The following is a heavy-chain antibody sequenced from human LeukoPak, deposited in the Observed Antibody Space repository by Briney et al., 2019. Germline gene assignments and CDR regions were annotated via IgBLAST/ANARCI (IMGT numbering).Heavy chain of an antibody. CDR3: ARDTGSGWDY. CDR1: GDSVSRKSAP. CDR2: TYYRSKCYN. V-gene: IGHV6-1*01. J-gene: IGHJ4*02. D-gene: IGHD6-19*01. Sequence: SQTLSLTCAISGDSVSRKSAPWNWIRQSPSRGLEWLGRTYYRSKCYNDYAVSMKSRITINPYTSKNQFSLQLNSVTPEDTAVYYCARDTGSGWDYWGQGTLVTVSS.